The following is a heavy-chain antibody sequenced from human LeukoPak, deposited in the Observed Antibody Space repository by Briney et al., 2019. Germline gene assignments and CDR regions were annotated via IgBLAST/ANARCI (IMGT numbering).Heavy chain of an antibody. CDR2: ISYDGSNK. J-gene: IGHJ4*02. V-gene: IGHV3-30*04. CDR1: GFTFSSYT. Sequence: QPGGSLRLSCAASGFTFSSYTMHWVRQAPGKGLEWVAVISYDGSNKYYADSVKGRFTISRDNSKNTLYLQMNSLRAEDTAVYYCAKGVDRSGYDFAYFDYWGQGTLVTVSS. D-gene: IGHD5-12*01. CDR3: AKGVDRSGYDFAYFDY.